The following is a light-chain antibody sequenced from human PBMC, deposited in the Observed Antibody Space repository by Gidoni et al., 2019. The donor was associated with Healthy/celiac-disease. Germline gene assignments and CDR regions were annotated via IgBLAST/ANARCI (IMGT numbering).Light chain of an antibody. J-gene: IGLJ2*01. V-gene: IGLV3-21*03. CDR3: QVWDSSSDHVV. CDR2: DDS. CDR1: NIGSKR. Sequence: SYVLTQPPSVSVAPGKTARITCGGNNIGSKRLHWYQQKPGQAPLLVVYDDSDRPSGIPERFSGSNSGNTATLTIIRVEAGDEADYYCQVWDSSSDHVVFGGGTKLTVL.